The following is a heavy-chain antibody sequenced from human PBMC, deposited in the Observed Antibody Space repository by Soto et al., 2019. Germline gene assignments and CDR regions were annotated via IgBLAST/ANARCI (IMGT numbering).Heavy chain of an antibody. CDR1: GFTFDDYG. Sequence: EVQLVESGGGVVRPGGSLRLSCAASGFTFDDYGMSWVRQAPGKGLEWVSGINWNGDNTDYADSVKGRFTISRDNAKNSLYLQMHSLRAEDTALYYCARDRGYCSTTHCSGFDPWGQGTLVTVSS. CDR3: ARDRGYCSTTHCSGFDP. CDR2: INWNGDNT. D-gene: IGHD2-2*01. J-gene: IGHJ5*02. V-gene: IGHV3-20*04.